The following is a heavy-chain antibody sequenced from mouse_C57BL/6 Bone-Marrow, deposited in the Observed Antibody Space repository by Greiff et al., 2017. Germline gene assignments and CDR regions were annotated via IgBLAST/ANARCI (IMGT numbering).Heavy chain of an antibody. J-gene: IGHJ4*01. CDR1: GFSLSTFGMG. CDR2: IWWDDDK. CDR3: ARIPIYYGNYVPFYYYAMDD. Sequence: QVTLKVSGPGILQPSQTLSLTCSFSGFSLSTFGMGVGWIRQPSGKGLEWLAHIWWDDDKYYNPALKSRLTISKVTSKNQVFLKIANVDTADTATYYCARIPIYYGNYVPFYYYAMDDWGQGTSVTVSS. V-gene: IGHV8-8*01. D-gene: IGHD2-1*01.